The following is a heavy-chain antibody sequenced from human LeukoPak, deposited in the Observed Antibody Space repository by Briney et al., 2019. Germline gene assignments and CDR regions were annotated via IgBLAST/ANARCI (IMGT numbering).Heavy chain of an antibody. CDR3: ARGGVRQWLVNYFQH. J-gene: IGHJ1*01. D-gene: IGHD6-19*01. Sequence: SETLSLTCAVYGGSFSGYYWSWIRQPPGQGLEWIGEINHSGSTTYNPSLKSRLTISVDTSKNQFSLKLTSVTAADTAVYYCARGGVRQWLVNYFQHWGQGTLVTVSS. CDR1: GGSFSGYY. CDR2: INHSGST. V-gene: IGHV4-34*01.